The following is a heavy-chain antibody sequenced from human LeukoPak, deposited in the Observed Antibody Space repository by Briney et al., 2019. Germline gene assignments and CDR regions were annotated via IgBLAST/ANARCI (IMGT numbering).Heavy chain of an antibody. D-gene: IGHD3-3*01. Sequence: SETLSLTCTVSGASISGFYWSWIRQPPGKALEWIGYIHNSGSTNYNPSLKSRVTMSVDMSKNQFSLKVNSVTAADTAVYYCAKGGWSLDYWGQGALVTVSS. CDR3: AKGGWSLDY. CDR2: IHNSGST. J-gene: IGHJ4*02. V-gene: IGHV4-59*01. CDR1: GASISGFY.